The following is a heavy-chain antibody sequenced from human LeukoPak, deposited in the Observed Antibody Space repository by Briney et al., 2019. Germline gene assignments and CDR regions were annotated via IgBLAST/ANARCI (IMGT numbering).Heavy chain of an antibody. CDR2: MNPNSGNT. V-gene: IGHV1-8*01. CDR3: ARVYYDSSGYYYVGSNFDY. CDR1: GYTFTSYD. D-gene: IGHD3-22*01. Sequence: ASVKVSCKASGYTFTSYDINWVRQATGQGLELMGWMNPNSGNTGYAQKFQGRVTMTRNTSISTAYMELSSLRSEDTAVYYCARVYYDSSGYYYVGSNFDYWGQGTLVTVSS. J-gene: IGHJ4*02.